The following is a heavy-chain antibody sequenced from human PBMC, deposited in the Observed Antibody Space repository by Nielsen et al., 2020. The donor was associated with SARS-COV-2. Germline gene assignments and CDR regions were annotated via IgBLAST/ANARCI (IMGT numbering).Heavy chain of an antibody. CDR3: ARDLVVGATTWYYMDV. Sequence: ASVKVSCKASGYTFTSYAMHWVRQAPGQRLEWMGWINAGNGNTKYSQKFQGRVTITRDTSASTAYMELSSLRSEDTVVYYCARDLVVGATTWYYMDVWGKGTTVTVSS. CDR1: GYTFTSYA. D-gene: IGHD1-26*01. J-gene: IGHJ6*03. CDR2: INAGNGNT. V-gene: IGHV1-3*01.